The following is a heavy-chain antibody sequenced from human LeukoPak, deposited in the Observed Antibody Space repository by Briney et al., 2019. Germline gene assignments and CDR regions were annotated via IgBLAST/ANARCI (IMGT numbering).Heavy chain of an antibody. J-gene: IGHJ4*02. CDR2: IYYSGST. CDR1: GVSISGSNYY. V-gene: IGHV4-39*07. CDR3: ARDPHHIPYYHDSSVYYYDAFDY. Sequence: PSETLSLTCTVSGVSISGSNYYWGWIRQPPGKGLEWIGSIYYSGSTYNNPSLKSRVTISVDMSKNQFSLKLNSVTAADTAVYYCARDPHHIPYYHDSSVYYYDAFDYWGQGTLVTVSS. D-gene: IGHD3-22*01.